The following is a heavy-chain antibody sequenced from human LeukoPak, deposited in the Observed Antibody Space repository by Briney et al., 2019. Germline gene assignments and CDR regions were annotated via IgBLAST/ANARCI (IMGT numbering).Heavy chain of an antibody. CDR3: ARDRSSPDYDILTGYPIYYYYGMDV. Sequence: GGSLRLSCAASGFTFSNYGMHWVRQAPCKGLEWVTFIRYDGGNKYYADSVNGRFTISRDNSKNTLYLQMNSLRAEDTAVYYCARDRSSPDYDILTGYPIYYYYGMDVWGQGTTVTVSS. J-gene: IGHJ6*02. D-gene: IGHD3-9*01. CDR1: GFTFSNYG. CDR2: IRYDGGNK. V-gene: IGHV3-30*02.